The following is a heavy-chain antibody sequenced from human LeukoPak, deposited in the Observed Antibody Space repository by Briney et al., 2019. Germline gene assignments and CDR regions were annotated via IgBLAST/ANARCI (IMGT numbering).Heavy chain of an antibody. V-gene: IGHV3-11*01. J-gene: IGHJ4*02. CDR3: ARESYYYDSSGYYVYYFDY. CDR2: ISSSGTTI. Sequence: PGGSLRLSCAASGFTFSDYYMSWIRQAPGKGLECVSYISSSGTTIYYADSVKGRFTISRDNAKNSLYLQMNSLRAEDTAVYYCARESYYYDSSGYYVYYFDYWGQGTLVTVSS. CDR1: GFTFSDYY. D-gene: IGHD3-22*01.